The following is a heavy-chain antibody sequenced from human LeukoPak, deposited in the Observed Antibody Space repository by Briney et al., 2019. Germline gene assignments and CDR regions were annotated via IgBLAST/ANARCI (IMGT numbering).Heavy chain of an antibody. V-gene: IGHV4-59*08. CDR1: GGSISSYY. D-gene: IGHD4-17*01. CDR3: ARARYGGNSHYFDY. J-gene: IGHJ4*02. CDR2: IYYSGST. Sequence: SETLSLTCTVSGGSISSYYWSWIRQPPGKGLEWIGYIYYSGSTNYNPSLKSRVTISVDTSKNQFSLKLSSVTAADTAVYYCARARYGGNSHYFDYWAREPWSPSPQ.